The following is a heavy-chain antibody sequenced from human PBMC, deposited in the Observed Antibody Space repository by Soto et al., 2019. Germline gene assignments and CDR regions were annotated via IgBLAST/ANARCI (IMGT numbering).Heavy chain of an antibody. CDR2: ISAYNGNT. J-gene: IGHJ6*02. Sequence: QVQLVQSGAEVKKPGASVKVSCKASGYSFTSYGISWVRQAPGQGLEWMGWISAYNGNTNYAQKLQGRVTMTTDTSASTAYRELRSLRSDDTALYYCARDNGFGESDVWGQGTTVTVSS. CDR3: ARDNGFGESDV. CDR1: GYSFTSYG. V-gene: IGHV1-18*01. D-gene: IGHD3-10*01.